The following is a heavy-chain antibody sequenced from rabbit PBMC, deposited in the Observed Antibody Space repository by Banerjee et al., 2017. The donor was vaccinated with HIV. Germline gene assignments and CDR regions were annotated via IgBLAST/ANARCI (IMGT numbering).Heavy chain of an antibody. CDR3: ARDLAGVIGWNFNL. D-gene: IGHD4-1*01. J-gene: IGHJ4*01. CDR2: ISSGGST. CDR1: GFDFSSYY. Sequence: QEQLKESGGGLFKPGGSLKLSCTASGFDFSSYYMSWVRQAPGKGLEWIGYISSGGSTYYASWAKGRFTISNASSTTVTLQMTSLTAADTATYFCARDLAGVIGWNFNLWGPGTLVTVS. V-gene: IGHV1S45*01.